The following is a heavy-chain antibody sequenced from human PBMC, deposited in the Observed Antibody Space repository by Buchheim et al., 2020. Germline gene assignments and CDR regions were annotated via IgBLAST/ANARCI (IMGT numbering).Heavy chain of an antibody. V-gene: IGHV3-30*18. Sequence: VQLLESGGGLVQPGGSLRLSCAASGFTFSSYGMHWVRQAPGKGLEWVAVISYDGSNKYYADSVKGRFTISRDNSKNTLYLQMNSLRAEDTAVYYCAKAWSSGWYYFDYWGQGTL. D-gene: IGHD6-19*01. J-gene: IGHJ4*02. CDR2: ISYDGSNK. CDR1: GFTFSSYG. CDR3: AKAWSSGWYYFDY.